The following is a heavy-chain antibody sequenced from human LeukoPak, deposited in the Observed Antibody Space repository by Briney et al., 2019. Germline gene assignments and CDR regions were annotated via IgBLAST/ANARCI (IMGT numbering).Heavy chain of an antibody. CDR1: GFTSSDYA. Sequence: GGSLRLSCAASGFTSSDYAMGWVRQAPGKGLEWVSAISGSGGSTYYADSVKGRFTISRDNSKNTLYLQMNSLRAQDTAVYYCAKITGTNDAFDIWGQGTMVTVSS. J-gene: IGHJ3*02. V-gene: IGHV3-23*01. CDR3: AKITGTNDAFDI. D-gene: IGHD1-20*01. CDR2: ISGSGGST.